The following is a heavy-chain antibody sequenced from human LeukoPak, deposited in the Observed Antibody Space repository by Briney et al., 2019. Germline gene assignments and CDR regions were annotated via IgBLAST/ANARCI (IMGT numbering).Heavy chain of an antibody. V-gene: IGHV3-33*01. CDR3: ARVRWELHYYYYGKDV. Sequence: GRSLRLSCAASGFTFNSYGMHWVRQAPGKGLEWVALIWYDESNEYYADSVKGRFTISRDNSKNTLYLQMNSLRAEDTAVYYCARVRWELHYYYYGKDVWGQGTTVTVS. J-gene: IGHJ6*02. CDR2: IWYDESNE. D-gene: IGHD1-26*01. CDR1: GFTFNSYG.